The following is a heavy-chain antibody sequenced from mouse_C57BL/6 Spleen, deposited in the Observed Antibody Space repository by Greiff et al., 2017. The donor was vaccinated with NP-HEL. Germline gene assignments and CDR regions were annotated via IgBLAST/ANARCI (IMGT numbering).Heavy chain of an antibody. D-gene: IGHD1-1*01. V-gene: IGHV5-4*01. Sequence: VQLKESGGGLVKPGGSLKLSCAASGFTFSSYAMSWVRQTPEKRLEWVATISDGGSYTYYPDNVKGRFTISRDNAKNNLYLQMSHLKSEDTAMYYCARVYYGSSYGWYFDVWGTGTTVTVSS. CDR1: GFTFSSYA. CDR2: ISDGGSYT. J-gene: IGHJ1*03. CDR3: ARVYYGSSYGWYFDV.